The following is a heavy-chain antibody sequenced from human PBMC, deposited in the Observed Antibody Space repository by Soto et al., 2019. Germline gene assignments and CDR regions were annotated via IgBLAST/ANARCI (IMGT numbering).Heavy chain of an antibody. D-gene: IGHD3-9*01. V-gene: IGHV4-34*01. CDR2: INHRGGT. CDR1: GGSLSDYY. Sequence: QVILQQWGAGLLKPSETLSLTCAMYGGSLSDYYWSWIRQPAGKGPQWIGQINHRGGTNYNPSLESRVTISLDTSKNQFFLKLTSVTAADAAVYYCVSSPRGPLFRYHFDNWGQGTLVTVSS. J-gene: IGHJ4*02. CDR3: VSSPRGPLFRYHFDN.